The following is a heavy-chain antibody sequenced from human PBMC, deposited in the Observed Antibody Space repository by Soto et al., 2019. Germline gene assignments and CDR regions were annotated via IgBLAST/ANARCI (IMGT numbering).Heavy chain of an antibody. V-gene: IGHV6-1*01. CDR3: VRGQFSAFDC. J-gene: IGHJ4*02. CDR2: TYYTSKWNS. CDR1: GDSVSRTSVA. Sequence: QVQLHQSGPGLVKPSQTLSLTCAISGDSVSRTSVAWNWIRQSPSTGLEWLGRTYYTSKWNSDYAVSVRGRITINPATSTSQFSLQLNSVTPEDAAVYYCVRGQFSAFDCWGQGTLVTVSS.